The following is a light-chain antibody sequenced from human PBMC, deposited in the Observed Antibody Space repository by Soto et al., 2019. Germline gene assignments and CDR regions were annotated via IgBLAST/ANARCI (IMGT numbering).Light chain of an antibody. J-gene: IGKJ2*01. CDR2: KAS. CDR1: QSINMW. V-gene: IGKV1-5*03. CDR3: QQYSSYPHT. Sequence: DIPMTQSPSTLSASVGVRVTITCRASQSINMWLAWYQQKPGKAPKLLIYKASFLESGVPSRLSGSGSGTDFTLTIRSLQPDDSATYYCQQYSSYPHTFGQGTKLAIK.